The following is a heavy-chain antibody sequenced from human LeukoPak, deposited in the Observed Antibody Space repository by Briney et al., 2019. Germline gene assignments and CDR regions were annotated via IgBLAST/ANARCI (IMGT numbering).Heavy chain of an antibody. Sequence: PGGSLRLSCAASGFTFSSYGMHWVRQAPGKGLEWVAVIWYDGSNKYYADSVKGRFTISRDNSKNTLYLQMNSLRAEDTAVYYCARESSRSATGFDYWGQGTLVTVSS. CDR1: GFTFSSYG. J-gene: IGHJ4*02. V-gene: IGHV3-33*01. CDR3: ARESSRSATGFDY. CDR2: IWYDGSNK. D-gene: IGHD1-26*01.